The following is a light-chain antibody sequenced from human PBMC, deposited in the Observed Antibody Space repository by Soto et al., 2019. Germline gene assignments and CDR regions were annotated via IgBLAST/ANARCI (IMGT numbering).Light chain of an antibody. V-gene: IGKV1-5*01. J-gene: IGKJ4*01. CDR2: DAS. Sequence: DIQMTQSPSTLSGSVGDRVTITCRASQSISSWLAWYQQKPGKAPKLLIYDASSLESGVPSRFSGSGSGTEFTLTISSLQPDDFTTYYCQQYYSYSPLTFGGGTKVDIK. CDR1: QSISSW. CDR3: QQYYSYSPLT.